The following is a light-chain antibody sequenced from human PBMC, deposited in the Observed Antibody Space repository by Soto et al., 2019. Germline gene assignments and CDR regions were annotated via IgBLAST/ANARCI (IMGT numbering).Light chain of an antibody. Sequence: EVVMRQSPATLSVSPGEGATLSCRASQGIGDTLAWYQHKPGQAPRLLIYGASSRANGIPDRFSGSGSGTDFTLTISRLEPEDFAVYYCQQYGSSPPWTFGQGTKVEVK. J-gene: IGKJ1*01. CDR2: GAS. V-gene: IGKV3-20*01. CDR3: QQYGSSPPWT. CDR1: QGIGDT.